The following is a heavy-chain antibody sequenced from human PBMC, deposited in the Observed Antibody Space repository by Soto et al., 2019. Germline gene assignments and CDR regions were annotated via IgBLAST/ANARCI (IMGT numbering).Heavy chain of an antibody. J-gene: IGHJ4*02. CDR1: AGSISSSSDY. CDR3: ARHLRGHTLYGLRTVYY. V-gene: IGHV4-39*01. D-gene: IGHD2-8*01. CDR2: IYYRGST. Sequence: KPSETLSLTCTVSAGSISSSSDYWGWIRQPPGKGLEWIGSIYYRGSTYYHPSLKSRVTISVDTSKTQFSLKLNSVTAADTAVYYCARHLRGHTLYGLRTVYYWCQGTLVTVSS.